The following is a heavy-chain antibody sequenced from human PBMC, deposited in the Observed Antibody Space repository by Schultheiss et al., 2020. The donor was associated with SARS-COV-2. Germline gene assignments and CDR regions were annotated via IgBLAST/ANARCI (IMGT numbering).Heavy chain of an antibody. J-gene: IGHJ5*02. V-gene: IGHV4-4*02. CDR1: GGSISSTNW. CDR2: INHSGST. CDR3: ARGRAGARGWFDP. D-gene: IGHD1-26*01. Sequence: SETLSLTCAVSGGSISSTNWWSWVRQPPGKGLEWIGEINHSGSTNYNPSLKSRVTISVDTSKNQFSLKLSSVTAADTAVYYCARGRAGARGWFDPWGQGTLVTVAS.